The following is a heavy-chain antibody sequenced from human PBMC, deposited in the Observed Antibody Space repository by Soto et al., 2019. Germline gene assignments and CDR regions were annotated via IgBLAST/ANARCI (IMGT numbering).Heavy chain of an antibody. V-gene: IGHV1-18*01. J-gene: IGHJ3*02. Sequence: GASVKVSCKASGYTFTSYGISWVRQAPGQGLEWMGWISAYNGNTNYAQKLQGRVTMTTDTSTSTAYMELRSLRSDDTAVYYFARGRIDYDFWSGYYMAFDIWGQGTMVTVSS. D-gene: IGHD3-3*01. CDR3: ARGRIDYDFWSGYYMAFDI. CDR2: ISAYNGNT. CDR1: GYTFTSYG.